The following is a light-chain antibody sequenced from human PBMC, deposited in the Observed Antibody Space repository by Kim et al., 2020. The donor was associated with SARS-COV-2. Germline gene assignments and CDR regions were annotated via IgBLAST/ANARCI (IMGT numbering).Light chain of an antibody. J-gene: IGLJ2*01. V-gene: IGLV2-23*02. CDR1: GSDVGGYDL. Sequence: QSVLTQPASVSGSPGQSITISCTGTGSDVGGYDLLSWYQQQPGKAPKFLLYEVTKRPSGISNRFSGSKSGNTASLTISGLQSDDEGDYYCCSYAAGGTLIFGGGTQLTVL. CDR3: CSYAAGGTLI. CDR2: EVT.